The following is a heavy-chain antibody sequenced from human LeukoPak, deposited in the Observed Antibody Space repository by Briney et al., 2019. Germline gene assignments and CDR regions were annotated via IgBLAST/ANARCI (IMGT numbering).Heavy chain of an antibody. Sequence: GVSLRLSCAASGFTFSNAWMSWVRQAPGKGLEWVGRTNSKSNGGTTDFAAPVQGRFTISRDDSKTTLFLQMNSLKTEDTAVYYCTAGGDWGQGTLVIVSS. D-gene: IGHD2-8*02. CDR1: GFTFSNAW. CDR2: TNSKSNGGTT. CDR3: TAGGD. J-gene: IGHJ4*02. V-gene: IGHV3-15*01.